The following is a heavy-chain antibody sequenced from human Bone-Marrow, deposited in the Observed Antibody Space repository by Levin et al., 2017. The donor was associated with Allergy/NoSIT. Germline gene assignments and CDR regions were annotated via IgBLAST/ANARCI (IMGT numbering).Heavy chain of an antibody. CDR3: AKDIEPHDFWSNYSHYYYGMDV. J-gene: IGHJ6*02. CDR2: ISWNSGSI. Sequence: GGSLRLSCAASGFTFDDYAMHWVRQAPGKGLEWVSGISWNSGSIGYADSVKGRFTISRDDAKNSLYLQMNSLRVEDTALYYCAKDIEPHDFWSNYSHYYYGMDVWGQGTTVTVSS. D-gene: IGHD3-3*01. CDR1: GFTFDDYA. V-gene: IGHV3-9*01.